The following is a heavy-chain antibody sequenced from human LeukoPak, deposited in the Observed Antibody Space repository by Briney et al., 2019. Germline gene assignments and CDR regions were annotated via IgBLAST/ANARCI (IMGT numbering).Heavy chain of an antibody. CDR3: ARELDTAMVSSYGMDV. D-gene: IGHD5-18*01. CDR2: ISSSSSTI. J-gene: IGHJ6*02. Sequence: GGSLRLSCAASGFTFSSSSMNWVRQAPGKGLEWVSYISSSSSTIYYADSVKGRFTISRDKAKNSLYLQMNSLRAEDTAVYYCARELDTAMVSSYGMDVWGQGTTVTVSS. CDR1: GFTFSSSS. V-gene: IGHV3-48*01.